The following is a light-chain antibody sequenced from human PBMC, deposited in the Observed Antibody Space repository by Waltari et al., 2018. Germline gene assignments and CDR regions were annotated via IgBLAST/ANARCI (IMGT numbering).Light chain of an antibody. Sequence: EIVLTQSPGTLSLSPGERATLSCRASQSVSRTLAWYQQKPGQAPRFLIYDASTRATGIPDRFSGSESGTDFSLTISSLEPEDFAVYYCQKYGTLPATFGQGTKVEIK. J-gene: IGKJ1*01. CDR1: QSVSRT. CDR2: DAS. CDR3: QKYGTLPAT. V-gene: IGKV3-20*01.